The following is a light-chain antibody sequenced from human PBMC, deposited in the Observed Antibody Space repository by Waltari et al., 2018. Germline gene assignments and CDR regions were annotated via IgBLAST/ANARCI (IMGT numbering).Light chain of an antibody. CDR3: QMYVRLPVT. CDR2: AAS. CDR1: ESVSKY. J-gene: IGKJ1*01. Sequence: IVLTQSPGTLSLSPGERATLACRASESVSKYLAWYQQRPGQAPRLLIDAASNKATGIPDRFSGSGSGTDFSLTISRLEPEDFAVYYCQMYVRLPVTFGQGTKVEIK. V-gene: IGKV3-20*01.